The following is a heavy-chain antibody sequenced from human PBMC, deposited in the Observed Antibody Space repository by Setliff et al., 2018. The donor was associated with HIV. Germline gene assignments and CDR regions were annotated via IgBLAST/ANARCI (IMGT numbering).Heavy chain of an antibody. D-gene: IGHD3-3*01. V-gene: IGHV1-69*13. J-gene: IGHJ4*02. Sequence: ASVKVSCKASGGSVTTYGITWVRQAPGQGLEWMGGIIPIFGTTKYAQKFQGRATISADESTRTANMELSSLTVEDTAVYFCARPWGGLVQTANYFDSWGQGTLVTVSS. CDR1: GGSVTTYG. CDR2: IIPIFGTT. CDR3: ARPWGGLVQTANYFDS.